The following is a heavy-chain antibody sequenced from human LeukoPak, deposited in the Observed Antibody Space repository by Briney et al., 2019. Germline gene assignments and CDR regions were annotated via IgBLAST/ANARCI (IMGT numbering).Heavy chain of an antibody. CDR2: IKQDGSEK. Sequence: GGSLTLSCVASGFTFSNYAMSWVRQAPGKGLEWVANIKQDGSEKYYVDSVKGRFTISRDNAKNSLYLQMNSLRAEDTAVYYCAREGYSGYEIDYWGQGTLVTVSS. V-gene: IGHV3-7*01. J-gene: IGHJ4*02. CDR1: GFTFSNYA. CDR3: AREGYSGYEIDY. D-gene: IGHD5-12*01.